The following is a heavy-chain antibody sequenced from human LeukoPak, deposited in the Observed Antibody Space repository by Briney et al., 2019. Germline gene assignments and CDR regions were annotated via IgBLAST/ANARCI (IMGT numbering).Heavy chain of an antibody. D-gene: IGHD4-17*01. V-gene: IGHV1-69*13. CDR1: GYTLTSYG. CDR2: IIPIFGTA. J-gene: IGHJ4*02. CDR3: ARGDYGDALFDY. Sequence: ASVKASCKASGYTLTSYGISWVRQAPGQGLEWMGGIIPIFGTANYAQKFQGRVTITADESTSTAYMELSSLRSEDTAVYYCARGDYGDALFDYWGQGTLVTVSS.